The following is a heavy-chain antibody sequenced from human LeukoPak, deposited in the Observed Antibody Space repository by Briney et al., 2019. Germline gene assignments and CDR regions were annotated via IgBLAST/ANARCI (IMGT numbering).Heavy chain of an antibody. CDR3: ARLGAFIVETYYFDY. CDR2: IYPGDSDT. CDR1: GYSFTSYW. D-gene: IGHD3-10*01. V-gene: IGHV5-51*01. J-gene: IGHJ4*02. Sequence: GESLKISCKGSGYSFTSYWIGWVRQMPGKGLEWMGIIYPGDSDTRYSPSFQGQVTISADKSISTAYLQWSSLKASDTAMYYCARLGAFIVETYYFDYWGQGTLVTVSS.